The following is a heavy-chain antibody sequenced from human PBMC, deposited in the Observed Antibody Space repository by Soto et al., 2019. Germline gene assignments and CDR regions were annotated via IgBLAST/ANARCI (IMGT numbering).Heavy chain of an antibody. D-gene: IGHD6-25*01. J-gene: IGHJ4*02. V-gene: IGHV1-2*02. CDR3: AREHVRLQLGSSEY. Sequence: ASVKVSCKASGYSFTDYFMHWVRQVPGQGLEWMGWTNPKGGVTKYPEKFQGRVTMTRDTSISTAYMELTRLRSDDTAVYYCAREHVRLQLGSSEYWRQGTLVTLSS. CDR1: GYSFTDYF. CDR2: TNPKGGVT.